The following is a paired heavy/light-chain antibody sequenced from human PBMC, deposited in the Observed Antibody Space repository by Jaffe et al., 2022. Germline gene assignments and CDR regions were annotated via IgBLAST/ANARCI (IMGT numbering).Heavy chain of an antibody. V-gene: IGHV4-34*01. D-gene: IGHD3-9*01. CDR1: GGSFSGYY. Sequence: QVQLQQWGAGLLKPSETLSLTCAVYGGSFSGYYWSWIRQPPGKGLEWIGEINHSGSTNYNPSLKSRVTISVDTSKNQFSLKLSSVTAADTAVYYCARARVDWLFNRPHNWFDPWGQGTLVTVSS. CDR3: ARARVDWLFNRPHNWFDP. J-gene: IGHJ5*02. CDR2: INHSGST.
Light chain of an antibody. V-gene: IGKV3-20*01. Sequence: EIVLTQSPGTLSLSPGERATLSCRASQSVSSSYLAWYQQKPGQAPRLLIYGASSRATGIPDRFSGSGSGTDFTLTISRLEPEDFAVYYCQQYGSSPWTFGQGTKLEIK. CDR3: QQYGSSPWT. CDR1: QSVSSSY. J-gene: IGKJ2*02. CDR2: GAS.